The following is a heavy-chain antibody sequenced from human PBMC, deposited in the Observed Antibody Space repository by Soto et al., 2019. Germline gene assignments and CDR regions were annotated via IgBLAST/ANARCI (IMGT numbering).Heavy chain of an antibody. CDR1: GDTFSSYA. CDR2: IIPIFGTA. CDR3: ARNRGGDAGGYFDY. D-gene: IGHD2-21*02. Sequence: QVQLVQSGAEVKKPGSSVKVSCKASGDTFSSYAISWVRQAPGQGLEWMGGIIPIFGTANYAQKFQGRVTITADESTSTAYMELSSLRSEDTALYYCARNRGGDAGGYFDYWGQGTLVTVSS. V-gene: IGHV1-69*01. J-gene: IGHJ4*02.